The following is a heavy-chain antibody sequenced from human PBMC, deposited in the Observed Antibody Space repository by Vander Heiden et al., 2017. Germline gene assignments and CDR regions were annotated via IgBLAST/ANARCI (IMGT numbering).Heavy chain of an antibody. CDR3: AKYQYSRPYYFDY. Sequence: EVQLLESGGGLVQPGGSLRLSCAASGFTFSSYAMSWVRQAPGKGLWWVSAISGSGGSTYYAVAVKGRFTISRDNSKNTMYLQMNRMRAEDTAVYYFAKYQYSRPYYFDYWGQGTLVTVYS. CDR2: ISGSGGST. V-gene: IGHV3-23*01. D-gene: IGHD6-6*01. J-gene: IGHJ4*02. CDR1: GFTFSSYA.